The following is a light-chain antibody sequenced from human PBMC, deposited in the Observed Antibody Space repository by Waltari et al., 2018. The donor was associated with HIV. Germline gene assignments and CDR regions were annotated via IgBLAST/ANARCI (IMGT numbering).Light chain of an antibody. V-gene: IGLV8-61*01. CDR3: VLYMGNGISI. J-gene: IGLJ2*01. CDR1: SGPVSPNYY. CDR2: NPI. Sequence: QTVVTQEPSFSVSPGGTVTLTCALSSGPVSPNYYLSWYQQPPGQAPRTLIYNPITRSFGVPDRFSGSILGNKATLTIAGAQADDDSDYYCVLYMGNGISIFGGGTKVTVL.